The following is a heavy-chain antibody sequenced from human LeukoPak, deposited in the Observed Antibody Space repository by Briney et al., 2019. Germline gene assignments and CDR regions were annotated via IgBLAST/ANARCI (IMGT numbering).Heavy chain of an antibody. CDR1: GFTFHDYA. Sequence: PGTSLRLSCVASGFTFHDYALHWVRQVPGKGLEWVSGISWNSDSIAYADSVKGRFTISRDNSKNSLFLQMNSLKTEDTALYYCAKDKELRFFEWLRGDCFDFWGQATMVTVSS. CDR2: ISWNSDSI. D-gene: IGHD3-3*01. V-gene: IGHV3-9*01. J-gene: IGHJ3*01. CDR3: AKDKELRFFEWLRGDCFDF.